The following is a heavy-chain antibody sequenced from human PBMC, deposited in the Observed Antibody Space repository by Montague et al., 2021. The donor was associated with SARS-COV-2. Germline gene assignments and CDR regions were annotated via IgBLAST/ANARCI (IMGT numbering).Heavy chain of an antibody. CDR1: GGSISSYY. V-gene: IGHV4-59*01. Sequence: SETLSLTCTVSGGSISSYYWSWIRQPPGKGLEWIGYIYYSGSTNYNPSLKSRVTILVDMSKNQFSLKLSSVTAADTAVYDCARGMGGSYLYYFDYWGQGTPVTVSS. D-gene: IGHD1-26*01. J-gene: IGHJ4*02. CDR2: IYYSGST. CDR3: ARGMGGSYLYYFDY.